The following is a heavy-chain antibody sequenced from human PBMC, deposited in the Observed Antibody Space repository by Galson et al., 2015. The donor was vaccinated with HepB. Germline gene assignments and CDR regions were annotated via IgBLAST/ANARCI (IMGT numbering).Heavy chain of an antibody. V-gene: IGHV3-30-3*01. Sequence: SLRLSCAASGFTFSSYAMHWVRQAPGKGLEWVAVISYDGSNKYYADSVKGRFTISRDNSKNTLYLQMNSLRAEDTAVYYCAREDPPLTRGYSCGYGHYFDYWGQGTLVTVSS. CDR3: AREDPPLTRGYSCGYGHYFDY. J-gene: IGHJ4*02. CDR1: GFTFSSYA. D-gene: IGHD5-18*01. CDR2: ISYDGSNK.